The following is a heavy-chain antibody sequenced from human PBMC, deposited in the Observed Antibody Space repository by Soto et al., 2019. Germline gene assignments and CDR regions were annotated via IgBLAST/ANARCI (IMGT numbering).Heavy chain of an antibody. CDR3: TTDKMYVSVVAAIVDLDN. V-gene: IGHV3-30*02. J-gene: IGHJ4*02. CDR2: IWSGGSNK. D-gene: IGHD2-2*01. Sequence: PGGSLRLSCAASGFTLSNYGMHWVRQAPGKGLEWVAVIWSGGSNKYYADSVKGRFTISRDNSKNTLYLQMNSLRSDDTAVYYCTTDKMYVSVVAAIVDLDNWGQGTRVTVSS. CDR1: GFTLSNYG.